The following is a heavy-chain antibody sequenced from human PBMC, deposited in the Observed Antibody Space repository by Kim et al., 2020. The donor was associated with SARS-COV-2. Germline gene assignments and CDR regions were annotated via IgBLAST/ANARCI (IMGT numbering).Heavy chain of an antibody. CDR3: TTTDIVATIHPPYGMDV. V-gene: IGHV3-15*01. Sequence: GGSLRLSCAASGFTFSNAWMSWVRQAPGKGLEWVGRIKSKTDGGTTDYAAPVKGRFTISRDDSKNTLYLQMNSLKTEDTAVYYCTTTDIVATIHPPYGMDVWGQGTTVTVSS. J-gene: IGHJ6*02. CDR1: GFTFSNAW. CDR2: IKSKTDGGTT. D-gene: IGHD5-12*01.